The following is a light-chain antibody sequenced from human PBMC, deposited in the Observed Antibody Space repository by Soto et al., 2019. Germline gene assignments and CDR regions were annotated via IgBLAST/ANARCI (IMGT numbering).Light chain of an antibody. CDR3: QQYNSYPVT. V-gene: IGKV1-5*01. CDR2: DAS. CDR1: QSISRW. Sequence: DIQMTQSPSTLSASVGDRVTITSRASQSISRWLAWDQQKPGKAPNLLIYDASSLESGVPSRFSGSGSGTEFTLTISSLPPDDFATYYSQQYNSYPVTFGQGTKGEIK. J-gene: IGKJ1*01.